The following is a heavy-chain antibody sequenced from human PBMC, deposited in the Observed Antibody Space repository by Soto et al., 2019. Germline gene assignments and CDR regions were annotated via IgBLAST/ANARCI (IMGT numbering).Heavy chain of an antibody. CDR2: IGPRGST. CDR1: GFTFSSNA. V-gene: IGHV3-23*01. CDR3: GAKSYSERLPLF. D-gene: IGHD1-26*01. J-gene: IGHJ4*02. Sequence: GSLSLACVASGFTFSSNATGWVRQVPGEGLAWVSVIGPRGSTSYAASLKARFTISRHNSKKSLYLQMNSLRAKDTAIYNCGAKSYSERLPLFWGQGTLVTVS.